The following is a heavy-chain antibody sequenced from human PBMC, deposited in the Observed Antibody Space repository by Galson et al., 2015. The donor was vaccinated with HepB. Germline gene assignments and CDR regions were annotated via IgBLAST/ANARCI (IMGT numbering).Heavy chain of an antibody. Sequence: SLRLSCATSGFTFDDYTMHWVRQAPGKGLEWVSLISWDGGSTYYADSVKGRFTISRDNSKNSLYLQMNSLRTEDTALYYCAKSKGIDYYFDYWGQGTLVTVSS. CDR2: ISWDGGST. D-gene: IGHD3-9*01. J-gene: IGHJ4*02. V-gene: IGHV3-43*01. CDR3: AKSKGIDYYFDY. CDR1: GFTFDDYT.